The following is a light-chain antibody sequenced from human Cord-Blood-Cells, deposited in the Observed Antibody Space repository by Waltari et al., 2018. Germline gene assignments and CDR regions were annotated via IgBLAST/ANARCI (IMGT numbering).Light chain of an antibody. CDR2: GKN. J-gene: IGLJ3*02. V-gene: IGLV3-19*01. Sequence: SSELTQDPAVSVALGQTVRITCQGDSLRSYYASWDQQKPGQAPVLVIYGKNNRPSGIPDRFSCSSSGNTASLTITGAQAEDEADCYCNSRDSSGNHRRVFGGGTKLTVL. CDR1: SLRSYY. CDR3: NSRDSSGNHRRV.